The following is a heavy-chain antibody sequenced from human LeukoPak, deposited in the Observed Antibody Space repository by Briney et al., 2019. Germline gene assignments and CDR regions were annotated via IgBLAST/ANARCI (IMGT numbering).Heavy chain of an antibody. CDR3: AREYTAMLYYYYGMDV. J-gene: IGHJ6*02. V-gene: IGHV3-23*01. Sequence: GGSLRLSCSVSGLTFYTYAMSWFRQAPGKGLEWVSAISGRDGRTYYTDSVKGRFTISRDNAKNSLYLQMNSLRAEDTAVYYCAREYTAMLYYYYGMDVWGQGTTVTVSS. CDR2: ISGRDGRT. CDR1: GLTFYTYA. D-gene: IGHD5-18*01.